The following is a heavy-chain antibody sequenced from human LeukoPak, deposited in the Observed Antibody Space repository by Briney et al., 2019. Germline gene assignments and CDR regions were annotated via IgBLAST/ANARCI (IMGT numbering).Heavy chain of an antibody. J-gene: IGHJ4*02. Sequence: GGSLRLSCAASGFTFSTYAMSWVRQAPGTGLEWVSGTSGGGGDYADSVKGRFTISRDNSKNTLYLQMNSLRAEDTAIYYCAKFAGGFKIHYFFDYWGQGTLVTVSS. CDR1: GFTFSTYA. D-gene: IGHD1-1*01. CDR2: TSGGGG. CDR3: AKFAGGFKIHYFFDY. V-gene: IGHV3-23*01.